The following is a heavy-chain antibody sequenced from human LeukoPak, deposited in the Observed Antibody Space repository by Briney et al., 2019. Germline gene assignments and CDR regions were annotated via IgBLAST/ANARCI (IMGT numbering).Heavy chain of an antibody. V-gene: IGHV4-39*07. D-gene: IGHD2-15*01. CDR3: ARAGYCSGGSCYPEWTNFDY. CDR1: GGSISSSSYY. J-gene: IGHJ4*02. Sequence: PSETLSLTCTVSGGSISSSSYYWGWIRQPPGKGLEWIGSIYYSGGTYYNPSLKSRVTISVDTSKNQFSLKLSSVTAADTAVYYCARAGYCSGGSCYPEWTNFDYWGQGTLVTVSS. CDR2: IYYSGGT.